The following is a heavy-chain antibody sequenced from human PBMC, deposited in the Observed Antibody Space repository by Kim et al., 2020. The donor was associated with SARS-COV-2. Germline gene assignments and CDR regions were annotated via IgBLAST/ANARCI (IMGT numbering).Heavy chain of an antibody. Sequence: SETLSLTCTVSGGSISSSSYYWGWIRQPPGKGLEWIGSIYYSGSTYYNPSLKSRVTISVDTSKNQFSLKLSSVTAADTAVYYCARHGYGSGSYYIYYYYYYGMDVWGQGTTVTVSS. J-gene: IGHJ6*02. CDR1: GGSISSSSYY. V-gene: IGHV4-39*01. CDR2: IYYSGST. CDR3: ARHGYGSGSYYIYYYYYYGMDV. D-gene: IGHD3-10*01.